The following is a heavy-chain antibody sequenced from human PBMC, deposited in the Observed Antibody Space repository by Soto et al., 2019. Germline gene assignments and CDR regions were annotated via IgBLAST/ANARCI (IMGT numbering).Heavy chain of an antibody. CDR1: GFTFSSYA. Sequence: GGSLRLSCAASGFTFSSYAMSWVRQAPGKGLEWVSAISGSGGSTYYADSVKGRFTISRDNSKNTLYLQMNSLRAEDTAVYYCAKDRDFSSSWYPAPNYFDYWGQGTLVTVSS. D-gene: IGHD6-13*01. J-gene: IGHJ4*02. CDR2: ISGSGGST. V-gene: IGHV3-23*01. CDR3: AKDRDFSSSWYPAPNYFDY.